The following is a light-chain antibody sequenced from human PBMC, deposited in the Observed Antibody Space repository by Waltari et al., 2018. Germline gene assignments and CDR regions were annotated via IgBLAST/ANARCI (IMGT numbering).Light chain of an antibody. J-gene: IGKJ2*01. CDR2: AAS. Sequence: EIVLTQSPGTLSLSPGERATLFCRASQTFNSNYLAWYQQKPGQVPRLLIYAASKRATDIPDRFSGSGSGTDFTLTISRLEPEDFAVYYCQQYAKAPDTFGQGTRLEIK. V-gene: IGKV3-20*01. CDR1: QTFNSNY. CDR3: QQYAKAPDT.